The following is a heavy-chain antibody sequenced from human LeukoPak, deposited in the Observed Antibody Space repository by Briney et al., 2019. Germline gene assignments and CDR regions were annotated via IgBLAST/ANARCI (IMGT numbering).Heavy chain of an antibody. V-gene: IGHV3-49*04. CDR1: GFTFGDYA. Sequence: GSLRLSCTASGFTFGDYAMSWVRQAPGKGLEWVGFIRSKAYGGTTEYAASVKGRFTISRDDSKSIAYLQMNSLKTEDTAVYYCTRDSRGGPDYGDYVLNYWGQGTLVTVSS. D-gene: IGHD4-17*01. CDR2: IRSKAYGGTT. J-gene: IGHJ4*02. CDR3: TRDSRGGPDYGDYVLNY.